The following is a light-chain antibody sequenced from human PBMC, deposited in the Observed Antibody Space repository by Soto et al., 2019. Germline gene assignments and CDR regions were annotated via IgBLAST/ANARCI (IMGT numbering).Light chain of an antibody. CDR2: EVN. J-gene: IGLJ3*02. CDR1: YNL. Sequence: QSALTQSASVSGSPGQSITISCTGTYNLVSWYQQHPGKAPKLMIFEVNKRPSGVSYRFSGAKSGNTASLTISGLQAEDEADYFFCSYAGNRRVFGGGTKLTVL. V-gene: IGLV2-23*02. CDR3: CSYAGNRRV.